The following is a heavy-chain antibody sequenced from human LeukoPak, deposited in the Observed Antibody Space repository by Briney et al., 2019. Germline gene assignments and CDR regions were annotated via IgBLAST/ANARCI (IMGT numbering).Heavy chain of an antibody. J-gene: IGHJ4*02. Sequence: ASVKVSCKASGYTFTDYLINWVRQAPGQGLEWVGSISTKNGYTKLAQKFQGRVAMTKDTSANTIYMDLKSLTFDDTAVYYCAREKLWFGEFPFDNWGQGTLVSVSS. CDR3: AREKLWFGEFPFDN. D-gene: IGHD3-10*01. V-gene: IGHV1-18*01. CDR1: GYTFTDYL. CDR2: ISTKNGYT.